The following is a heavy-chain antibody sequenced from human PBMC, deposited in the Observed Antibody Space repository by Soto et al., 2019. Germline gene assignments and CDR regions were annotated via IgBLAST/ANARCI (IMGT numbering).Heavy chain of an antibody. Sequence: SETLSLTCTVSGGSISSSSYYWGWIRQPPGKGLEWIGYIYYSGSTNYNPSLKSRVTISVDTSKNQFSLKLSSVTAADTAVYYCARHKLLVFWFDPWGQGTLVTVSS. D-gene: IGHD6-19*01. V-gene: IGHV4-61*05. CDR3: ARHKLLVFWFDP. CDR1: GGSISSSSYY. CDR2: IYYSGST. J-gene: IGHJ5*02.